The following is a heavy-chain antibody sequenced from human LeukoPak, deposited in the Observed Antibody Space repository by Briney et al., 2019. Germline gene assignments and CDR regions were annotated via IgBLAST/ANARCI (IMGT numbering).Heavy chain of an antibody. D-gene: IGHD3-9*01. CDR3: ARVPYYDILTGYPYYFDY. CDR2: MYHSGRA. V-gene: IGHV4-38-2*02. CDR1: GYSISSGYY. J-gene: IGHJ4*02. Sequence: SETLSLTCSVSGYSISSGYYWGWIRQPPGKGLERIGIMYHSGRAYYNPSLKSRVTISVDTSKNQFSLKLSSVTAADTAVYYCARVPYYDILTGYPYYFDYWGQGTLVTVSS.